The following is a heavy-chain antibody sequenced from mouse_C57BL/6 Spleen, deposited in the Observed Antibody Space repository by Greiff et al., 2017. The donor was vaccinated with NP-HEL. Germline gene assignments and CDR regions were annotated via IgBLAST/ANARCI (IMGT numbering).Heavy chain of an antibody. CDR2: ISYDGSN. J-gene: IGHJ2*01. CDR3: ARGGLRGNYFDY. V-gene: IGHV3-6*01. D-gene: IGHD3-3*01. Sequence: EVKLMESGPGLVKPSQSLSLTCSVTGYSITSGYYWNWIRQFPGNKLEWMGYISYDGSNNYNPSLKNRISITRDTSKNQFFLKLNSVTTEDTATYYCARGGLRGNYFDYWGQGTTLTVSS. CDR1: GYSITSGYY.